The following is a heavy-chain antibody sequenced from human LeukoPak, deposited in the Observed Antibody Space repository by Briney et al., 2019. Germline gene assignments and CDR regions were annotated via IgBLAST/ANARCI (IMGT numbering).Heavy chain of an antibody. J-gene: IGHJ3*02. CDR2: IYSGGTT. CDR1: GFTVSSNY. CDR3: ARDPLAAVDAFDI. V-gene: IGHV3-66*01. Sequence: GGSLRLSCAASGFTVSSNYMSWVRQAPGKGLEWVSVIYSGGTTYYADSVKGRFTISRDNSKNTPYLQMNNLRAEDTAVYYCARDPLAAVDAFDIWGQGTMVTVSS. D-gene: IGHD6-19*01.